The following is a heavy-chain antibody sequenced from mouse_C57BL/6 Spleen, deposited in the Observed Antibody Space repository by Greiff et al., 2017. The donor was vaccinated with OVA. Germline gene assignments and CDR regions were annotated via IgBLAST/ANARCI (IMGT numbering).Heavy chain of an antibody. Sequence: QVQLQQPGAELVRPGSSVKLSCKASGYTFTSYWMHWVKQRPIQGLEWIGNIDPSDSDTHYNQKFKDKATLTVDKSSSTAYMQLSSLTSEDSAVYCCARSSVIYDGYPFAYWGQGTLVTVSA. D-gene: IGHD2-3*01. CDR1: GYTFTSYW. V-gene: IGHV1-52*01. CDR3: ARSSVIYDGYPFAY. CDR2: IDPSDSDT. J-gene: IGHJ3*01.